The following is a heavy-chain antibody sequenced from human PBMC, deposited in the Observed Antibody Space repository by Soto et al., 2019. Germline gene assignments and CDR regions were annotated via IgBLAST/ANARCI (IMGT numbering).Heavy chain of an antibody. CDR2: INNDGSGA. Sequence: PGGSLRLSCAASGFTFRHHWMHWVRQAPGKGLVWVSHINNDGSGATYADSVKGRFTISRDNAQNTIYLQMNSLRVEDTAVYYCTRDSSWSFDWWGQGALVTVSS. CDR1: GFTFRHHW. V-gene: IGHV3-74*01. J-gene: IGHJ4*02. CDR3: TRDSSWSFDW.